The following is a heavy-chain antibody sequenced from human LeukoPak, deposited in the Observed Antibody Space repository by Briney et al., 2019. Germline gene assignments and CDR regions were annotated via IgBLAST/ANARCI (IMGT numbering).Heavy chain of an antibody. CDR1: GFTVSSNY. V-gene: IGHV3-53*03. D-gene: IGHD5-12*01. J-gene: IGHJ4*02. CDR3: ARAEGSGYCYYFDY. Sequence: LRLSCAASGFTVSSNYMRWVRQPAGKGLEWVSVITVGAPTYYAHSVKGRFTIYRDTSKNRPYLQMNSLRAEDTAVYYCARAEGSGYCYYFDYWGQGTLVTVSS. CDR2: ITVGAPT.